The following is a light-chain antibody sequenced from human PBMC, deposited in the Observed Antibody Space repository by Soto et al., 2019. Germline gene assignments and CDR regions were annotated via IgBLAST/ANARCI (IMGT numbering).Light chain of an antibody. Sequence: DIVMTQSPDSLAVSLGERATINCKSSQSNLSSSNNKNSLAWFQQQPGQPPKLLIYWASTRESGVPDRFSGSGSGTDFTLTISSLQAEDVAVYYCQQYYSSVVTFGQGTRLEIK. CDR2: WAS. CDR3: QQYYSSVVT. J-gene: IGKJ5*01. V-gene: IGKV4-1*01. CDR1: QSNLSSSNNKNS.